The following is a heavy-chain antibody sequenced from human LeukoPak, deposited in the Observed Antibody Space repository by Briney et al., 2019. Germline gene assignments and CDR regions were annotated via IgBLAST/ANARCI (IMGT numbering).Heavy chain of an antibody. CDR2: ITSSGGII. V-gene: IGHV3-48*03. Sequence: GGSLRLSCAASGFTFSSHEMSWVRQAPGKGLDWVSHITSSGGIIYYADSVKGRFTISRDNAKNSLYLQMNSLRAEDTGVYYCAVTGGIDHWGQGTLVTVSS. CDR3: AVTGGIDH. D-gene: IGHD7-27*01. J-gene: IGHJ4*02. CDR1: GFTFSSHE.